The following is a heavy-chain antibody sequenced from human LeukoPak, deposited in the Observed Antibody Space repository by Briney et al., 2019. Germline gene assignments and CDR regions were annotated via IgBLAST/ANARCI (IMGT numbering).Heavy chain of an antibody. CDR2: ITGSGYYT. J-gene: IGHJ4*02. Sequence: PGGSLRLSCAASGFKFTTFAMTWVRQAPGQGLEWVSTITGSGYYTYYADSVKGRFTVSRDNSKNTLYLHMNSLRAEDTALYYCAKAPDFTDTKHELDYWGQGTLVTVSS. CDR3: AKAPDFTDTKHELDY. V-gene: IGHV3-23*01. CDR1: GFKFTTFA. D-gene: IGHD2-8*01.